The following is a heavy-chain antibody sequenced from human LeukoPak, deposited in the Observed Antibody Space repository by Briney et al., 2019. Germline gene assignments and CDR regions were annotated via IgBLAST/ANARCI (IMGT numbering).Heavy chain of an antibody. D-gene: IGHD2-2*01. CDR3: ARAPYQLLNDY. V-gene: IGHV4-59*11. Sequence: SETLSLTCTVSGGSISSHYWSWIRQPPGKGLEWIGYIYYSGSTNYNPSLKSRITISVDTSKNQFSLKLSSVTAADTAVYYCARAPYQLLNDYWGQGTLVTVSS. CDR2: IYYSGST. CDR1: GGSISSHY. J-gene: IGHJ4*02.